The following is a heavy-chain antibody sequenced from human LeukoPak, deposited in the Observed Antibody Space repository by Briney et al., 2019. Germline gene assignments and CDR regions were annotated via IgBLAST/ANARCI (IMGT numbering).Heavy chain of an antibody. V-gene: IGHV4-4*07. CDR2: IYSSGST. CDR1: GGSMSSYY. CDR3: ARDRGYCGSIRCCYYFDY. D-gene: IGHD2-2*01. J-gene: IGHJ4*02. Sequence: PSETLSLTCTVSGGSMSSYYWSWIRQPAGKGLEWIGRIYSSGSTNYNPSLKSRVTMSVDTSKNQFSLKLSSVTDADTAVYYCARDRGYCGSIRCCYYFDYWGQGTLLTVSS.